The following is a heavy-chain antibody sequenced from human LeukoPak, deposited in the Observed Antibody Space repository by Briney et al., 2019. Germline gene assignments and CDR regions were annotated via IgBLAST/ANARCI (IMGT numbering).Heavy chain of an antibody. J-gene: IGHJ4*02. V-gene: IGHV3-23*01. CDR1: GFTFSSYG. D-gene: IGHD2-15*01. CDR3: ARDKGGPGGILGD. Sequence: PGGSLRLSCAASGFTFSSYGMSWVRQAPGKGLEWVSAISGSGGSTYYADSVKGRFTISRDNSKNTLYLQMNSLRAEDTAVYYCARDKGGPGGILGDWGQGTLVTVSS. CDR2: ISGSGGST.